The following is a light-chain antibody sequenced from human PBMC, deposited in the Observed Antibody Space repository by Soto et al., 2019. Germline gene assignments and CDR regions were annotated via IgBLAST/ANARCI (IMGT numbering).Light chain of an antibody. CDR3: AAWDDSLSSHV. CDR1: SSNIGSNY. J-gene: IGLJ1*01. V-gene: IGLV1-47*01. CDR2: RNN. Sequence: QSVLTQPPSASGTPGQRVTISCSGSSSNIGSNYVYWYQQLPGTAPKLLIYRNNQWPSGVPDRFSGSKSGTSASLAISGLRSEDEADYYCAAWDDSLSSHVFGTGTKLTVL.